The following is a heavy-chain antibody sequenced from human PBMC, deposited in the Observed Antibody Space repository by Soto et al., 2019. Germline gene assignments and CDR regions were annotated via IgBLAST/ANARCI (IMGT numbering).Heavy chain of an antibody. CDR3: GRTYSSCWFPFDY. J-gene: IGHJ4*02. Sequence: ASVKVSCKASGYTFTSYAMHWVRQAPGQRLEWMGWINAGNGNTKYSQKYQGRVTITRDTSASTAYMELSSLRSEDTAMHYCGRTYSSCWFPFDYWGQGSLVTVSS. D-gene: IGHD6-19*01. CDR1: GYTFTSYA. CDR2: INAGNGNT. V-gene: IGHV1-3*01.